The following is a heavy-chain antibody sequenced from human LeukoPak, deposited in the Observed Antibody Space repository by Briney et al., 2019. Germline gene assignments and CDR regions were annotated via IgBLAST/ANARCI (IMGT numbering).Heavy chain of an antibody. J-gene: IGHJ6*03. CDR2: IVVGSGNT. Sequence: SAKVSCKASGFTFTSSAVQWVRQARGQRLEWIGWIVVGSGNTNYAQKFQERVTITRDMSTSTAYMELSSLRSEDTAVYYCAADPDSSSWSSYYYMDVWGKGTTVTVSS. V-gene: IGHV1-58*01. CDR1: GFTFTSSA. D-gene: IGHD6-6*01. CDR3: AADPDSSSWSSYYYMDV.